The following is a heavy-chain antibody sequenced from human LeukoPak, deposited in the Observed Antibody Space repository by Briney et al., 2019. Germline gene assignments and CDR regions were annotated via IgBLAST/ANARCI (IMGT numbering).Heavy chain of an antibody. V-gene: IGHV3-30*03. CDR3: IAVVAAKGFDY. J-gene: IGHJ4*02. CDR1: GFTFSNYG. CDR2: ISLDGRNE. D-gene: IGHD2-15*01. Sequence: GGSLRLSCAASGFTFSNYGMHWVRQGPGRGLEWVAAISLDGRNEFCADSVGGRFTISRDNSKNTLYLQMDTLRDEDTAVYYCIAVVAAKGFDYWGQGALVTVSS.